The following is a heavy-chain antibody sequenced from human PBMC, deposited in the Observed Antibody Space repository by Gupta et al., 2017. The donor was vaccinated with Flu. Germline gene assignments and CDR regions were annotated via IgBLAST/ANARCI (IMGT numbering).Heavy chain of an antibody. D-gene: IGHD5-18*01. CDR3: ASSIVDTAMAYCMDV. CDR2: INPSGGST. V-gene: IGHV1-46*01. Sequence: QLQLVLSGTEVKKPGASVKVSCKASVYTFTSCYLHWLRQAPGQGLEWMGIINPSGGSTSYAQQFQGRVTMTRDTSTSTVYMELSSLRAEDTAVYYCASSIVDTAMAYCMDVWGQGTTVTVSS. J-gene: IGHJ6*02. CDR1: VYTFTSCY.